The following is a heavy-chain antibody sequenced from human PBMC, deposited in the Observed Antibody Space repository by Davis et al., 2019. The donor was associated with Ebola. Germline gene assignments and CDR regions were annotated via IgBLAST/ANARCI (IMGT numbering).Heavy chain of an antibody. Sequence: PSETLSLTCAISGDSVSSGGWNWIRQSPSRGLEWLGRTYYSSKWYNDYAVSVKSRITINPDTSKNQFSLQLNSVTPEDTAVYYCAGLPWNSKSFDYWGQGTLVTVSS. J-gene: IGHJ4*02. D-gene: IGHD1-7*01. CDR3: AGLPWNSKSFDY. CDR2: TYYSSKWYN. CDR1: GDSVSSGG. V-gene: IGHV6-1*01.